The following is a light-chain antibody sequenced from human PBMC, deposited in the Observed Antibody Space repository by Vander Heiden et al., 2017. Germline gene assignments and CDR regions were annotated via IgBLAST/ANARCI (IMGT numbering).Light chain of an antibody. Sequence: EVVMTPSPATLSVSPGESATLSCRASQNFGSNLLWYQRKPGQAPRLLISSASTRVTGIPARFSGSGSGTEFTLTISSLQSEDVAVYYCQQYNNWPWTFGQGTKVEIK. CDR2: SAS. J-gene: IGKJ1*01. CDR3: QQYNNWPWT. CDR1: QNFGSN. V-gene: IGKV3-15*01.